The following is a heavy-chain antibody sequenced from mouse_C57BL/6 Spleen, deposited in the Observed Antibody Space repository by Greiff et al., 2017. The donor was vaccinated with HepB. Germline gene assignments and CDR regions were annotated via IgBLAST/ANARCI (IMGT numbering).Heavy chain of an antibody. CDR3: ARSGVPKAMDY. J-gene: IGHJ4*01. CDR2: INPSSGYT. Sequence: QVQLQQSGAELARPGASVKMSCKASGYTFTSYTMHWVKQRPGQGLEWIGYINPSSGYTRYNQKFKDKVTLTAEKSSRTAYMQLSSLTSEDPAVYYCARSGVPKAMDYWGQGTSVTVSS. CDR1: GYTFTSYT. V-gene: IGHV1-4*01. D-gene: IGHD2-14*01.